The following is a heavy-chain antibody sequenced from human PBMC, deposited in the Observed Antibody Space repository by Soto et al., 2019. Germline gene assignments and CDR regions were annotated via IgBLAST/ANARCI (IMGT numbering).Heavy chain of an antibody. V-gene: IGHV3-74*01. CDR3: AKSHDYIWGSYGY. CDR1: GFTVSSNY. Sequence: GVSLRLSCAASGFTVSSNYMSWVRQAPGKGLVWVSRIDSGGRTTTYADSVKGRFTISRDNSKNTLYLQMNSLRAEDTAVYYCAKSHDYIWGSYGYWGQGTLVTVSS. D-gene: IGHD3-16*01. J-gene: IGHJ4*02. CDR2: IDSGGRTT.